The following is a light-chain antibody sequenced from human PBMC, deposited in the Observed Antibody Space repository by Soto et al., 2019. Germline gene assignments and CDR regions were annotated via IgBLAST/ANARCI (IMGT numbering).Light chain of an antibody. CDR1: QSVSSRF. V-gene: IGKV3-20*01. CDR2: GAS. Sequence: EIVLTQSPGTLSLSPGERATLSCRASQSVSSRFLAWYQQKPGQAPRLLIYGASSRATGIPDRFSGSGSGTDFTLSISRLEPEDFAVYYCQQYGSSPPWTFGQGTKVEIK. CDR3: QQYGSSPPWT. J-gene: IGKJ1*01.